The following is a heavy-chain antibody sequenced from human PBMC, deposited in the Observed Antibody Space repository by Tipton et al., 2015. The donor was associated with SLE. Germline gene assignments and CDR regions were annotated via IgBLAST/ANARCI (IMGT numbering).Heavy chain of an antibody. V-gene: IGHV4-39*07. Sequence: TLSLTCSVSGESVSSSRYYWAWIRQPPGKGLEWIGSIYYSGTTTYNPSLKSRVTMSLDSSKNQFSLKLSSVTAADTALYYCARVLLVDLGNDAFDIWGQGTMVTVSS. CDR2: IYYSGTT. CDR1: GESVSSSRYY. CDR3: ARVLLVDLGNDAFDI. J-gene: IGHJ3*02. D-gene: IGHD2-15*01.